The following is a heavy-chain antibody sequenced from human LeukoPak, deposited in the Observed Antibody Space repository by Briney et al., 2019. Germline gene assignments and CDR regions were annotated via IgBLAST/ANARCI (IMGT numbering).Heavy chain of an antibody. CDR1: GFTFSSYG. D-gene: IGHD5-12*01. Sequence: GGSLRLSCAASGFTFSSYGMHWVRQAPGKGLEWVALTSYDGSNKYYADSVKGRFTISRDNSKNTLYLQMNSLRAEDTAVYYCARSRSAYDPLGYWGQGTLVTASS. CDR3: ARSRSAYDPLGY. V-gene: IGHV3-30*03. J-gene: IGHJ4*02. CDR2: TSYDGSNK.